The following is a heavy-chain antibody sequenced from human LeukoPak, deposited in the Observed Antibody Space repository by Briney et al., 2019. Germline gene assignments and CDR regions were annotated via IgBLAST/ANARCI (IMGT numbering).Heavy chain of an antibody. D-gene: IGHD1-1*01. V-gene: IGHV4-34*01. CDR1: GGSFSGYY. J-gene: IGHJ3*02. Sequence: PSETLSLTCAVYGGSFSGYYWSWIRQPPGKGLEWIGEINHSGSTNYNPSLKGRVTISVDTSKNQFSLKLSSVTAADTAVYYCARVRLERRRIAFDIWGQGTMVTVSS. CDR3: ARVRLERRRIAFDI. CDR2: INHSGST.